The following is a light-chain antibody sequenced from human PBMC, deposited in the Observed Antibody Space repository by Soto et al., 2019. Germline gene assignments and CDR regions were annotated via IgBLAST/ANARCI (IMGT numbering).Light chain of an antibody. Sequence: QSALTQPASVSGSPGQSITISCTGTSSDVGAYYSVSWYQHHPGKAPKLIIYGVTNRPSGVSNRFSGSKSGNTASLTISGLQAEDEADYHCSSYTSGISQYVFGTGTKVTVL. CDR1: SSDVGAYYS. CDR2: GVT. J-gene: IGLJ1*01. CDR3: SSYTSGISQYV. V-gene: IGLV2-14*01.